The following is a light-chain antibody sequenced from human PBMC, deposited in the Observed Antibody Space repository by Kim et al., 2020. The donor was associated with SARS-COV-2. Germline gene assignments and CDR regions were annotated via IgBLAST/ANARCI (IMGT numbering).Light chain of an antibody. V-gene: IGLV2-8*01. CDR3: SSHAITDNAYVI. CDR1: TSDVGSYSEKY. CDR2: EVT. Sequence: ISCTGTTSDVGSYSEKYVSWYQQHPGKAPKLIIYEVTKRPSGVPDRFSGSKSGNTASLIVSGLQAEDEADYYCSSHAITDNAYVIFGGGTQLTVL. J-gene: IGLJ2*01.